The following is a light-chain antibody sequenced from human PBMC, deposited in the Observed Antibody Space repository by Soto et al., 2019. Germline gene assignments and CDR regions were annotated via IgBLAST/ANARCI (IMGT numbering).Light chain of an antibody. CDR1: QSVSSRH. J-gene: IGKJ2*01. Sequence: EIVLTQSPGTLSLSPGDTATLSCRASQSVSSRHLAWYQQKPGQVPSLLIYGASSRATGIPDRFSGSGSGTYFTLIISRLEPEDFAVYYCQQYGSSPPYTFGQGTKLEIK. V-gene: IGKV3-20*01. CDR3: QQYGSSPPYT. CDR2: GAS.